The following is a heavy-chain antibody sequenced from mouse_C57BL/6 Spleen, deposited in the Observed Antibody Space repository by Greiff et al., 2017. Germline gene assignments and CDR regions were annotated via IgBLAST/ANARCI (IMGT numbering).Heavy chain of an antibody. CDR3: SGSSRWYFDV. J-gene: IGHJ1*03. V-gene: IGHV1-55*01. D-gene: IGHD1-1*01. CDR2: IYPGSGST. Sequence: VKLQQPGAELVKPGASVKMSCKASGYTFTSYWITWVKQRPGQGLEWIGDIYPGSGSTNYNEKFKSKATLTVDTSSSTAYMQLSSLTSEDSAVYYCSGSSRWYFDVWGTGTTVTVSS. CDR1: GYTFTSYW.